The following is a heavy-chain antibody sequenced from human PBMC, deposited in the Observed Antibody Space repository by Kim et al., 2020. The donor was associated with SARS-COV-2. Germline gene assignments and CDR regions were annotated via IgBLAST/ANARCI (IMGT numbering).Heavy chain of an antibody. J-gene: IGHJ6*02. D-gene: IGHD2-15*01. CDR3: ARFPRVGYCSGGSCYGGYYYYGMDV. Sequence: SETLSLTCAVYGGSFSGYYWSWIRQPPGKGLEWIGEINHSGSTNYNPSLKSRVTISVDTSKNQFSLKLSSVTAADTAVYYCARFPRVGYCSGGSCYGGYYYYGMDVWGQGTTVTVSS. V-gene: IGHV4-34*01. CDR2: INHSGST. CDR1: GGSFSGYY.